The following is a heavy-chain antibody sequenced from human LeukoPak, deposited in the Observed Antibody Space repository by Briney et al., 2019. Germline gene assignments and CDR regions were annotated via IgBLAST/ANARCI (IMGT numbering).Heavy chain of an antibody. D-gene: IGHD6-19*01. CDR1: GFTFSKYA. CDR2: ISGSDGRT. CDR3: AKEINHQWLVPLDAFDI. Sequence: PGGSLRLSCAASGFTFSKYAMTCVRQVPGRGLEWVSGISGSDGRTCDADAVKGRFTVSRDNSKNTLYVQMNSLRAEDTAVYYCAKEINHQWLVPLDAFDIWGQGTMVTVSS. V-gene: IGHV3-23*01. J-gene: IGHJ3*02.